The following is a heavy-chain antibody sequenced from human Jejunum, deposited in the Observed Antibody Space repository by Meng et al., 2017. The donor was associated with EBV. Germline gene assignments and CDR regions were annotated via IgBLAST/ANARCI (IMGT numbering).Heavy chain of an antibody. Sequence: TLSLPCALYGGFFSGSAWTWSRQPPVKGLEWMGEINHRGKTNYRPSLKSRVTISVDTSKNQFSLKLSSMTAADTAVYYCARAVYGDSAYSWGQGTLVTVSS. CDR1: GGFFSGSA. CDR2: INHRGKT. CDR3: ARAVYGDSAYS. D-gene: IGHD4-17*01. V-gene: IGHV4-34*01. J-gene: IGHJ4*02.